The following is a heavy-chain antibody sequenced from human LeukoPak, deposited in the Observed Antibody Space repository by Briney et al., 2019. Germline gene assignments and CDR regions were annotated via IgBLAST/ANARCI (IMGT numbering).Heavy chain of an antibody. CDR1: GFTFSDYY. CDR2: ISSSSSYT. J-gene: IGHJ6*04. D-gene: IGHD3-10*01. V-gene: IGHV3-11*06. Sequence: PGGSLRLSCAASGFTFSDYYMSWIRQAPGKGLEWVSYISSSSSYTNYADSVRGRFTISRDNAKYSLYLQMNSLRAEDTAVYYCARDPYYYGSGRYYYGMDVWGKGTTVTVSS. CDR3: ARDPYYYGSGRYYYGMDV.